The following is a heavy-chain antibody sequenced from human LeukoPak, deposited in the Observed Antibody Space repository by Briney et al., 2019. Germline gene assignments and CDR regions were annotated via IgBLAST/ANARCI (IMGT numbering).Heavy chain of an antibody. Sequence: PSETLSLTCAVYGGSFSGYYWSWIRQPPGKGLEWIGEINHNGSTNYNPSLKSRVTISVDTSKNQFSLKLSSVTAADTAVYYCARGQPRTGVRRWFDPWGQGTLVTVSS. CDR2: INHNGST. CDR1: GGSFSGYY. D-gene: IGHD2-8*01. CDR3: ARGQPRTGVRRWFDP. J-gene: IGHJ5*02. V-gene: IGHV4-34*01.